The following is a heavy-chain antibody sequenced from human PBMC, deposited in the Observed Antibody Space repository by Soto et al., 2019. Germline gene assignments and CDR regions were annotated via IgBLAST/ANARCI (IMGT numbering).Heavy chain of an antibody. D-gene: IGHD6-6*01. J-gene: IGHJ5*02. CDR1: GESISSGGYY. V-gene: IGHV4-31*03. CDR3: ARAFSSSSAVDL. Sequence: QVQLQESGPGLVKPSQTLSLTCTVSGESISSGGYYWSWIRHHPGKGLEWIGYIYDSESAYYNPSLKSRVXXXMXTSKNQVAMRLSSVTAADTAVYFCARAFSSSSAVDLWGQGTQVTVSS. CDR2: IYDSESA.